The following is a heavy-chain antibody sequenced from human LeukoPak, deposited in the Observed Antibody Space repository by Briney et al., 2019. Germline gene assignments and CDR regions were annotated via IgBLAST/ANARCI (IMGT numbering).Heavy chain of an antibody. CDR2: INPNGGST. Sequence: PGASVKVSCKASGYTFTSYYMHWVRQAPGQGLEWMGIINPNGGSTSYAQKFQGRVTMTRDTSTTTAYMELRSLRSDDTAVYYCARDGHRMYYYDTSAYRFDYWGQGTLVTVSS. CDR1: GYTFTSYY. V-gene: IGHV1-46*01. CDR3: ARDGHRMYYYDTSAYRFDY. D-gene: IGHD3-22*01. J-gene: IGHJ4*02.